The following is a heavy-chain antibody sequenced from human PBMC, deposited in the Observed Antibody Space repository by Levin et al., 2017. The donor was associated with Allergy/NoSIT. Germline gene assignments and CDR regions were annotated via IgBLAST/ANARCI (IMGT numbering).Heavy chain of an antibody. CDR2: IYHSGST. Sequence: KSSETLSLTCAVSGGSISSSDWWSWVRQPPGKGLEWIGEIYHSGSTDFNPSLKSRVTISLDKSKNQFSLSLTSVTAADTAIYYCATRGYHFIRSTWGQGTLVTVSS. V-gene: IGHV4-4*02. D-gene: IGHD5-12*01. CDR1: GGSISSSDW. CDR3: ATRGYHFIRST. J-gene: IGHJ5*02.